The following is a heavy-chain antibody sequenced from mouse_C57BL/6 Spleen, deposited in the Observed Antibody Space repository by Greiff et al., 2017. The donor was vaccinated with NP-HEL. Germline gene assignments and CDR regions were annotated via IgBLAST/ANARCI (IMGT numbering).Heavy chain of an antibody. D-gene: IGHD1-1*01. Sequence: VQLKESGPGLVKPSQSLSLTCSVTGYSITSGYYWNWIRQFPGNKLEWMGYISYDGSNNYNPSLKNRISITRDTSKNQFFLKLNSVTTEDTATYYCARDTGGTDYWGQGTTLTVSS. CDR2: ISYDGSN. CDR1: GYSITSGYY. V-gene: IGHV3-6*01. CDR3: ARDTGGTDY. J-gene: IGHJ2*01.